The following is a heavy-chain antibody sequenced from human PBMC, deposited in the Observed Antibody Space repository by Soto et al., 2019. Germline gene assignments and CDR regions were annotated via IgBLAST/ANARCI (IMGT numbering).Heavy chain of an antibody. Sequence: QVQLQESGPGLVKPSGTLSLTCAVSGGSISSSNWWSWVRQPPGKGLEWIGEIYHSGSTNYNPSLKSRVNISVDKSKNQFSLKLSSVTAADPAVYYCASRSYYDSRIFDYWGQGTLVTVSS. J-gene: IGHJ4*02. CDR2: IYHSGST. CDR3: ASRSYYDSRIFDY. D-gene: IGHD3-22*01. CDR1: GGSISSSNW. V-gene: IGHV4-4*02.